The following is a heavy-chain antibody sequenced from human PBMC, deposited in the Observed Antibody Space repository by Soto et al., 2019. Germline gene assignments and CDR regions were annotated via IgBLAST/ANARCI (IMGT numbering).Heavy chain of an antibody. D-gene: IGHD6-19*01. V-gene: IGHV1-3*01. CDR1: GYTFTTYA. CDR2: INAGNGNT. Sequence: ASVKVSCKASGYTFTTYAMHWVRQAPGQRLEWMGWINAGNGNTKYSQKFQGRVTITRDTSAGTAYMELSSLRSEDTAVYYCARDRSVAVAGPGWFDPWGQGTLVTVSS. CDR3: ARDRSVAVAGPGWFDP. J-gene: IGHJ5*02.